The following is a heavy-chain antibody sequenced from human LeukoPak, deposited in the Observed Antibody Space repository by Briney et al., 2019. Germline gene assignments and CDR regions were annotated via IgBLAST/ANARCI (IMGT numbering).Heavy chain of an antibody. CDR1: GFTFSYHW. D-gene: IGHD6-13*01. Sequence: GGSLTLSCAASGFTFSYHWMTWVRQAPGKGLEWVANIKNDGAVKNSVDSVKGRFTISRDNAKNSLYLQMNSLRAEDTAVYYCAKDSYSKGDFWGQGVLVTVSS. V-gene: IGHV3-7*01. CDR3: AKDSYSKGDF. CDR2: IKNDGAVK. J-gene: IGHJ4*02.